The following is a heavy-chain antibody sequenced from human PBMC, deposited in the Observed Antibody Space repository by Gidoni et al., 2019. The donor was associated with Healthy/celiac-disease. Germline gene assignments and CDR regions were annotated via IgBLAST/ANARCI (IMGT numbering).Heavy chain of an antibody. V-gene: IGHV3-23*04. CDR2: ISGSGGST. Sequence: EVQLVESGGGLVQPGGSLRLSCAASGFTFSSYAMSWVRQAPGKGLEWVAAISGSGGSTYYADSVKGRFTISRDNSKNTLDLQMNSLRAEDTAVYYCAKDHVIFHGEQPDYWGQGTLVTVSS. CDR3: AKDHVIFHGEQPDY. CDR1: GFTFSSYA. J-gene: IGHJ4*02. D-gene: IGHD4-17*01.